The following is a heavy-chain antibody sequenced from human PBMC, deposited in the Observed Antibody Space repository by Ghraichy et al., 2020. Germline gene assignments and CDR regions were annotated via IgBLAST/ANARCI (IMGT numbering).Heavy chain of an antibody. CDR1: GGSISSYY. CDR3: ARGGRDGYKYYFDY. J-gene: IGHJ4*02. V-gene: IGHV4-59*01. Sequence: SQTLSLTCTVSGGSISSYYWSWIRQPPGKGLEWIGYIYYSGSTNYNPYLKSRVTIAVDTSKNQFSLKLSSVTAADTAVYYCARGGRDGYKYYFDYWGQGTLVTVSS. D-gene: IGHD5-24*01. CDR2: IYYSGST.